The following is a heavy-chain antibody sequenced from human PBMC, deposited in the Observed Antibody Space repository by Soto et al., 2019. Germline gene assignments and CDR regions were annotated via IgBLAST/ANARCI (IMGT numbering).Heavy chain of an antibody. D-gene: IGHD6-6*01. CDR2: IKSKTDGGTT. CDR3: TTDTAEAEYSSSPGPYYYYYYGMDV. CDR1: GFTFSNAW. Sequence: GGSLRLSCAASGFTFSNAWMNWVRQAPGKGLEWVGRIKSKTDGGTTDYAAPVKGRFTISREDSKNTLYLQMNSLKTEDTAVYYCTTDTAEAEYSSSPGPYYYYYYGMDVWGQGTTVTVSS. J-gene: IGHJ6*02. V-gene: IGHV3-15*07.